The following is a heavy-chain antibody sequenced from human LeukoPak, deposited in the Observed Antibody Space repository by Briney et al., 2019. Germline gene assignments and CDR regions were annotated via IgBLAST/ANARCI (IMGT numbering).Heavy chain of an antibody. V-gene: IGHV4-59*01. CDR2: IYYSGTT. J-gene: IGHJ4*02. Sequence: NSSETLSLTCTASGGSISSYYWSWIRQPPGKGLEWIGYIYYSGTTDYNPSLKSRVTISVDTSNNQFSLKVSSVTAADAAVYYCARSSGAYRSFDYWGQGTLVPVSS. CDR1: GGSISSYY. D-gene: IGHD1-26*01. CDR3: ARSSGAYRSFDY.